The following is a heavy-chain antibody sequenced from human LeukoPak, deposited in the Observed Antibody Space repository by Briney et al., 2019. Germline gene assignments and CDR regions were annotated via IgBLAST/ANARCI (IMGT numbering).Heavy chain of an antibody. Sequence: PSETLSLICAVYGGSFSGYYWSWLRQPPGKGREGIGEINHSGSTNYNPSLKSRVTISVDTSKNQFSLKLSSVTAADTAVYYCARGQGDYGGNSYYYYYMDVWGKGTTVTVSS. J-gene: IGHJ6*03. CDR3: ARGQGDYGGNSYYYYYMDV. CDR2: INHSGST. D-gene: IGHD4-23*01. CDR1: GGSFSGYY. V-gene: IGHV4-34*01.